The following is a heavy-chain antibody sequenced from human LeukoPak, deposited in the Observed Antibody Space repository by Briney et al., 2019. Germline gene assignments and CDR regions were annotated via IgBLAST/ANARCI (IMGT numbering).Heavy chain of an antibody. CDR1: GGSISSSSYY. J-gene: IGHJ4*02. Sequence: PSETLSLTCTVPGGSISSSSYYWGWIRQPPGKGLEWIGSIYYSGSTYYNPSLKSRVTISVDTSKNQFSLKMRFVTAADTAVYYCARDLYDSTTQHHPPHFDSWGQGTLVTVSS. D-gene: IGHD2/OR15-2a*01. CDR2: IYYSGST. CDR3: ARDLYDSTTQHHPPHFDS. V-gene: IGHV4-39*07.